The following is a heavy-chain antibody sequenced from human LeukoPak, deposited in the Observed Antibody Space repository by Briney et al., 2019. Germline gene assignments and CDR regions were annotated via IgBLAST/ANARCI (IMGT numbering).Heavy chain of an antibody. CDR1: GFTFSSYG. D-gene: IGHD6-13*01. CDR3: AKDRHSSWYRAEYFQQ. J-gene: IGHJ1*01. V-gene: IGHV3-33*06. Sequence: GGSLRLSCAASGFTFSSYGMHWVRQAPGKGLEWVAVIWYDGSNKYYADSVKGRFTISRDNSKNTLYLQMNSLRAEDTALYYCAKDRHSSWYRAEYFQQGGQGTLVTVSS. CDR2: IWYDGSNK.